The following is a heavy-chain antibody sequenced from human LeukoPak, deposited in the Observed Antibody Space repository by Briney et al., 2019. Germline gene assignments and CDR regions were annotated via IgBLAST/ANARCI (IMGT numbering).Heavy chain of an antibody. CDR1: GVSISSYY. V-gene: IGHV4-59*08. Sequence: SETLSLTCTVSGVSISSYYWSWIRQPPGKGLEWIGYIYYSGSTNYNPSLKSRVTISVDTSKNQFSLKLSSVTAADTAVYYCASVSPPYYFDYWGQGTLVTVSS. D-gene: IGHD3-10*01. CDR2: IYYSGST. CDR3: ASVSPPYYFDY. J-gene: IGHJ4*02.